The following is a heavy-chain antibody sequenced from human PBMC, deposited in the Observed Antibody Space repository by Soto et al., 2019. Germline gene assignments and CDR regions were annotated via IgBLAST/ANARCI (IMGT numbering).Heavy chain of an antibody. CDR1: GGSISSSSYY. V-gene: IGHV4-39*01. CDR2: IYYSGST. CDR3: ATLVWQQLVLGGYYFDY. Sequence: QLQLQESGPGLVKPSETLSLTCTVSGGSISSSSYYWGWIRQPPGKGLEWIGSIYYSGSTYYNPSLKSRVTISVDTSKNQFSLKLSSVTAADTAVYYCATLVWQQLVLGGYYFDYWGQGTLVTVSS. J-gene: IGHJ4*02. D-gene: IGHD6-13*01.